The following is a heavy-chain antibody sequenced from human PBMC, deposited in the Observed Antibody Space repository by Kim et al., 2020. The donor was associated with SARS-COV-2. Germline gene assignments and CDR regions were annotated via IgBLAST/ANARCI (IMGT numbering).Heavy chain of an antibody. CDR3: VRSSGWSRPGYYYGMDV. V-gene: IGHV4-59*01. Sequence: KSRVTISVDTSKNQFSLKLSSVTAADTAVYYCVRSSGWSRPGYYYGMDVWGQGTTVTVSS. J-gene: IGHJ6*02. D-gene: IGHD6-19*01.